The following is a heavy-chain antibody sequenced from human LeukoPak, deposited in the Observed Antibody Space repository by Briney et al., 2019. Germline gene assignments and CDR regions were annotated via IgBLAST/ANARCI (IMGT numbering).Heavy chain of an antibody. Sequence: GGSLRLSCAASGFTFSSYGMHWVRQAPGKRLEWVAFIRYDGSNKYYADSVKGRFTISRDNSKNTLYLQMNSLRAEDTAVYYCAKGGSRDDAFDIWGQGTMVTVSS. CDR3: AKGGSRDDAFDI. CDR1: GFTFSSYG. J-gene: IGHJ3*02. D-gene: IGHD1-26*01. V-gene: IGHV3-30*02. CDR2: IRYDGSNK.